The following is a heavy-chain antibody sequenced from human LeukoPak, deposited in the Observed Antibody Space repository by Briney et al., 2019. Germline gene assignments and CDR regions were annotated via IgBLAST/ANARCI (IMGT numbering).Heavy chain of an antibody. Sequence: SETLSLTCTVSGGSITTSSYYWGWIRQPPGKGLEWIGIIYYSGSTYYNPSLKGRVTISVDTSKNQFSLKLSSVTAADTAVYYCARDSYYGGTQDYWGQGTLVTVSS. CDR2: IYYSGST. J-gene: IGHJ4*02. D-gene: IGHD4-23*01. V-gene: IGHV4-39*02. CDR3: ARDSYYGGTQDY. CDR1: GGSITTSSYY.